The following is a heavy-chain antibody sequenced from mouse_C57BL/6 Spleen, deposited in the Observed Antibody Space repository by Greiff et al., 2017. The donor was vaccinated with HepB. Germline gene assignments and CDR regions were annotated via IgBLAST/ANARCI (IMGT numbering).Heavy chain of an antibody. D-gene: IGHD4-1*01. CDR2: IDPENGDT. J-gene: IGHJ2*01. CDR3: TTRTGTGY. Sequence: VQLQQSGAELVRPGASVKLSCTASGFNIKDDYMHWVKQRPEQGLEWIGWIDPENGDTEYASKFQGKATITADTSSNTAYLQLSSLTSEDTAVYYCTTRTGTGYWGQGTTLTVSS. CDR1: GFNIKDDY. V-gene: IGHV14-4*01.